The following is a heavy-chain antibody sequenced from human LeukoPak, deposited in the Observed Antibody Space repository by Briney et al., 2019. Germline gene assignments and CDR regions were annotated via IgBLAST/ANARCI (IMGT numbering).Heavy chain of an antibody. D-gene: IGHD4-17*01. Sequence: PGGSLRLSCAASGFTFSDYYMSWIRQAPGKGLEWVSYISSSGSTIYYADSVKGRFTISRDNAKNSLYLQMNSLRAEDTAVYYCARVLGVFDYGDYHNWFDPWGQGTLVTVSS. V-gene: IGHV3-11*01. CDR3: ARVLGVFDYGDYHNWFDP. CDR2: ISSSGSTI. J-gene: IGHJ5*02. CDR1: GFTFSDYY.